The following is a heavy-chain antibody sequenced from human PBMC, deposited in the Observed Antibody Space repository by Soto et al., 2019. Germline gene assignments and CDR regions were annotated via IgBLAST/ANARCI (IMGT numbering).Heavy chain of an antibody. J-gene: IGHJ4*02. Sequence: ASVKVSCKASGYTFTSYAMHWVRQAPGQRLEWMGWINAGNGNTKYSQKFQGRVTITRDTSASTAYMELSSLRSEDTAVYYCAIVGYYYDSSGYYLSFDYWGQGTLVTVSS. CDR3: AIVGYYYDSSGYYLSFDY. V-gene: IGHV1-3*01. CDR1: GYTFTSYA. CDR2: INAGNGNT. D-gene: IGHD3-22*01.